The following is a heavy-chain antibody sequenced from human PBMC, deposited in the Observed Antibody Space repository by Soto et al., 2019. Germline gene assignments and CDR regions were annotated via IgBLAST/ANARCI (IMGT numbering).Heavy chain of an antibody. J-gene: IGHJ4*02. CDR3: ARIHPSTSGYSYGTYYFDY. D-gene: IGHD5-18*01. Sequence: SGPTLVNPTQTLTLTCTFSGFSLSTSGMRVSWIRQPPGKALEWLARIDWDDDKFYSTSLKTRLTISKDTSKNQVVLTMTNMDPVDTATYYCARIHPSTSGYSYGTYYFDYWGQGTLVTVSS. CDR2: IDWDDDK. V-gene: IGHV2-70*04. CDR1: GFSLSTSGMR.